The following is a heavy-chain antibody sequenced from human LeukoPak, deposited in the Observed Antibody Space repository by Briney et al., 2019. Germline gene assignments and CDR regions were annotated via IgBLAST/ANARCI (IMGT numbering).Heavy chain of an antibody. CDR1: GGSISSYY. V-gene: IGHV4-59*12. CDR3: ARAPGGDFWSGSQYFFDY. D-gene: IGHD3-3*01. J-gene: IGHJ4*02. CDR2: IHYSGIT. Sequence: SETLSLTCTVSGGSISSYYWNWIRQPPGKGLEWIGGIHYSGITNYNPSLKSRVTISLDTSKKQFSLKLNSVTAADTALYYCARAPGGDFWSGSQYFFDYWGQGTLVTVSS.